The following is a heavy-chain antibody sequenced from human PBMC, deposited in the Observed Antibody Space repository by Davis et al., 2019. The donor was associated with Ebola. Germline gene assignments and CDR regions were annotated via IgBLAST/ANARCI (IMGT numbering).Heavy chain of an antibody. D-gene: IGHD3-10*01. Sequence: MPSETLSLTCTVSGGSISTYYWSWIRQPPGKGLEWIGYIYYSGSTNYNPSLKSRVTISVDTSKNQFSLKLNSVTAADTAVYYCARVSRAGSYSTLTGMDVWGHGTTVTVSS. CDR1: GGSISTYY. V-gene: IGHV4-59*12. CDR2: IYYSGST. CDR3: ARVSRAGSYSTLTGMDV. J-gene: IGHJ6*02.